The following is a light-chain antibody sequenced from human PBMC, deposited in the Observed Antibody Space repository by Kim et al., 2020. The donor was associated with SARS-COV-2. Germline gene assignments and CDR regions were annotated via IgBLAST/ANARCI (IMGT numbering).Light chain of an antibody. V-gene: IGLV3-9*01. Sequence: SYELTQPLSVSVALGQTARISCGGNSIGSINVHWYQQKPGQAPVLFIYRDSNRPSGIPERFSGSNSENTATLTISRAQAGDEADYYCQVWDSSTVVFGGGTQLTV. CDR1: SIGSIN. CDR2: RDS. J-gene: IGLJ2*01. CDR3: QVWDSSTVV.